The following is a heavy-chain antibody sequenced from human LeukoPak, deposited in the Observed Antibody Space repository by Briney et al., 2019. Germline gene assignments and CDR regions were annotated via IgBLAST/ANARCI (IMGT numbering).Heavy chain of an antibody. Sequence: EASVKVSCKASGGTFSSYAISWVRQAPGQGLEWMGGIIPIFGTANYAQKFQGRVTITADESTSTAYMELSSLRSEDTAVYYCARGSIAVAGHDAFDIWGQGTMVTVSS. V-gene: IGHV1-69*01. CDR3: ARGSIAVAGHDAFDI. D-gene: IGHD6-19*01. CDR2: IIPIFGTA. J-gene: IGHJ3*02. CDR1: GGTFSSYA.